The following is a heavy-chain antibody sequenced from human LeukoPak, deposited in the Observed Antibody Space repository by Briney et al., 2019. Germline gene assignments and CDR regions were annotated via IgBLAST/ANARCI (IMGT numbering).Heavy chain of an antibody. CDR2: INHSGST. Sequence: GSLRLSCAASGFTFDDYAMHWVRQAPGKGLEWIGEINHSGSTNYNPSLKSRVTISVDTSKNQFSLKLSSVTAADTAVYYCARDGGCSGGSCYGQNWFDPWGQGTLVTVSS. CDR1: GFTFDDYA. J-gene: IGHJ5*02. D-gene: IGHD2-15*01. V-gene: IGHV4-34*01. CDR3: ARDGGCSGGSCYGQNWFDP.